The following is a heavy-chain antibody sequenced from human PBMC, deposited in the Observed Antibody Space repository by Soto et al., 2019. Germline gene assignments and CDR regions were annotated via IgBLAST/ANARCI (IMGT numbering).Heavy chain of an antibody. CDR1: GDSISSSNW. Sequence: PSETLPLTCDVSGDSISSSNWWTWVRHPPGKGLEWIGEIYHGGSTNYNPSLKSRVTLSLDKSKNQFYPRLTSVTAADTAMYYCALVPDSIRYNFLDPWGQGALVTVSS. D-gene: IGHD5-18*01. CDR2: IYHGGST. CDR3: ALVPDSIRYNFLDP. J-gene: IGHJ5*02. V-gene: IGHV4-4*02.